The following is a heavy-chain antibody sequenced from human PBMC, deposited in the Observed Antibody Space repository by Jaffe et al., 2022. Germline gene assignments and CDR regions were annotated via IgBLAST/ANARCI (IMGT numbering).Heavy chain of an antibody. CDR1: GYTFSSYY. J-gene: IGHJ4*02. CDR3: ARRGYSYGLQFDY. Sequence: QVQLVQSGAEVKKPGASVKVSCKASGYTFSSYYMHWVRQAPGQGLEWMGIINPSGGSTSYAQKFQGRVTMTRDTSTSTVYMELTSLRSEDTAVYYCARRGYSYGLQFDYWGQGTLVTVSS. V-gene: IGHV1-46*01. CDR2: INPSGGST. D-gene: IGHD5-18*01.